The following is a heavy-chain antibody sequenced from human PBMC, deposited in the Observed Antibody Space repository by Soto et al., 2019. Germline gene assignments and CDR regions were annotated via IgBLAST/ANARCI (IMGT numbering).Heavy chain of an antibody. CDR2: ISGSGGST. J-gene: IGHJ4*02. CDR3: AKCDFWSGHCHYFDY. V-gene: IGHV3-23*01. CDR1: GFTFSSYA. Sequence: GGSLRLSCAASGFTFSSYAMSWVRQAPGKGLEWVSAISGSGGSTYYADSVKGRFTISRDNSKNTLYLQMNSLRAEDTAVYYCAKCDFWSGHCHYFDYWGQGTLVTVSS. D-gene: IGHD3-3*01.